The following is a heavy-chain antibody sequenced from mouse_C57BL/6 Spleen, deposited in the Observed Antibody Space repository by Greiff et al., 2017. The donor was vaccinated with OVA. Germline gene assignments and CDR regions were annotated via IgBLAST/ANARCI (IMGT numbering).Heavy chain of an antibody. Sequence: QVQLQQPGAELVMPGASVKLSCKASGYTFTSYWMHWVKQRPGQGLEWIGEIDPSDSYTNYTQKFKGKSTLTVDKSSSTAYMQLSSLTSEDSAVYYCAGSGEYFDYWGQGTTLTVSS. CDR1: GYTFTSYW. CDR3: AGSGEYFDY. V-gene: IGHV1-69*01. D-gene: IGHD3-2*02. J-gene: IGHJ2*01. CDR2: IDPSDSYT.